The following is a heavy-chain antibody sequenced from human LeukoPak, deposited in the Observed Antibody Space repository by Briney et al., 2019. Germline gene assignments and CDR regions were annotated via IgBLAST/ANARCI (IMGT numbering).Heavy chain of an antibody. CDR2: INTNSGDP. CDR1: GYTLTSYG. D-gene: IGHD5-18*01. J-gene: IGHJ3*02. V-gene: IGHV7-4-1*02. CDR3: ARFRPHGYYDTFDI. Sequence: ASVTVSCKASGYTLTSYGISWVRRAPGQGLEWMGWINTNSGDPTYAQGFTGRFVFSLDTSVSAAYLQISSLRAEDTAVYYCARFRPHGYYDTFDIWGQGTMVTVS.